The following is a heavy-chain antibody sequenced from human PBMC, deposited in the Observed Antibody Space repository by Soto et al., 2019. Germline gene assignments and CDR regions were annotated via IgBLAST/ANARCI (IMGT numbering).Heavy chain of an antibody. CDR3: AGSYCVGDCFAQRFSDN. CDR2: IYHSGST. CDR1: GGSISSGGYS. D-gene: IGHD2-21*02. J-gene: IGHJ4*02. Sequence: QLQLQESGSGLVKPSQTLSLTCAVSGGSISSGGYSWSWIRQLPGKGLEWIGSIYHSGSTYYNPSLKRRVTITLAAFNTQFSLNPRPATAAATAAFYSAGSYCVGDCFAQRFSDNWGQGTLVTVSS. V-gene: IGHV4-30-2*01.